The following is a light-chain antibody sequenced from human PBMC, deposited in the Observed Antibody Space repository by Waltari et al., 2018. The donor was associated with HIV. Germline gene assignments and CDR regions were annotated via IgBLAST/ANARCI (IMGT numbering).Light chain of an antibody. V-gene: IGLV1-40*01. CDR2: GNS. Sequence: QSVLTQPPSVSGAPGQRVTSSCTGSSSNIGAQYAVPWYPQLPGTAPKVLIYGNSDRPSGVPDRFSGSKSATSASLVITGLQAEDEGTYYCQSYDSSLSGWVFGGGTKLTVL. J-gene: IGLJ3*02. CDR3: QSYDSSLSGWV. CDR1: SSNIGAQYA.